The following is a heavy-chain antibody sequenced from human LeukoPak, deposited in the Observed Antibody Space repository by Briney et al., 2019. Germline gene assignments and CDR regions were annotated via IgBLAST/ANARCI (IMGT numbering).Heavy chain of an antibody. D-gene: IGHD6-13*01. Sequence: ASVKVSCKASGYTFTSYDLNWVRQATGQGLEWIGWMNPNSGNTGYAQKFQGRVTLTRSTSISTAYMELRSLTSEDTAVYYCARAPRNSSTMLDFWGQGTLVTISS. V-gene: IGHV1-8*01. CDR3: ARAPRNSSTMLDF. CDR2: MNPNSGNT. CDR1: GYTFTSYD. J-gene: IGHJ4*02.